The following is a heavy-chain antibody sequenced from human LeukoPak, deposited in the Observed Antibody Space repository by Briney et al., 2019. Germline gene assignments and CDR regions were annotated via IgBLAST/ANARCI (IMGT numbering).Heavy chain of an antibody. Sequence: PSETLSLTCTVSGGSISSYYWSWIRQPAGKGLEWIGRIYTSGSTNYNPSLKSRVTMSVDTSKNQFSLQLSSETAADTAVYYCARTFSYGASWYFDLWGRGTLVTVSS. J-gene: IGHJ2*01. CDR3: ARTFSYGASWYFDL. V-gene: IGHV4-4*07. D-gene: IGHD4-17*01. CDR1: GGSISSYY. CDR2: IYTSGST.